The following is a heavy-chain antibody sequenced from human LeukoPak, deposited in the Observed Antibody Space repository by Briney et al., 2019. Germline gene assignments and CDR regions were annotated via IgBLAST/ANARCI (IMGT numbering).Heavy chain of an antibody. Sequence: GGSLRLSCAASGFTFSSYGMHWVRQAPGKGLEWVAFIRYDGSNKYYADSVKGRFTISRDNSKNTLYLQMNSLRAEDTAVYYCATYYYDSSGYYYRDYWGQGTLVTVSS. J-gene: IGHJ4*02. CDR2: IRYDGSNK. V-gene: IGHV3-30*02. CDR3: ATYYYDSSGYYYRDY. CDR1: GFTFSSYG. D-gene: IGHD3-22*01.